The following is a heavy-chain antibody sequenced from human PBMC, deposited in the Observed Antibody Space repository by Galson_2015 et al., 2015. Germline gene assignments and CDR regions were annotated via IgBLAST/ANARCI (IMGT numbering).Heavy chain of an antibody. CDR3: ARPSGFGELFWFDP. CDR1: GFTLSSYA. D-gene: IGHD3-10*01. V-gene: IGHV3-30-3*01. J-gene: IGHJ5*02. CDR2: ISYDGSNK. Sequence: SLRLSCAASGFTLSSYAMHWVRQAPGKGLEWVAVISYDGSNKYYADSVKGRFTISRDNSKNTLYLQMNSLRAEDTAVYYCARPSGFGELFWFDPWGQGTLVTVSS.